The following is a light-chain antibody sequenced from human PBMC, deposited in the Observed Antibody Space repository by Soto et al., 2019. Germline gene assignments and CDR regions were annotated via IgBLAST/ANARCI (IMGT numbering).Light chain of an antibody. J-gene: IGKJ1*01. CDR2: GAS. V-gene: IGKV3-20*01. CDR1: QSVSSSY. CDR3: QQFGSSSWT. Sequence: ESVLTHSPGTLSLSPGEKATLSSRASQSVSSSYLAWYQQKPGQAPRLLIYGASSRATGIPDRFSGSGSGTDFTLTASRLEPEDFAVYYCQQFGSSSWTFGQGTKVDIK.